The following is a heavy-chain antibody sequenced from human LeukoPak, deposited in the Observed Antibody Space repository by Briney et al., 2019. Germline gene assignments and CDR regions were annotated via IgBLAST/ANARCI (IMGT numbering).Heavy chain of an antibody. D-gene: IGHD3-10*01. V-gene: IGHV3-15*01. CDR1: GFTLSNAW. Sequence: GGSLRLSCAASGFTLSNAWMSWVRQAPGKGLEWVGRIKSKTDGGTTDYAAPVKGSFTISRDDSKNTLYLQMNSLKTEDTAVYYCTRGPAMIRGSPFYYFDYWGQGTLVTVSS. J-gene: IGHJ4*02. CDR3: TRGPAMIRGSPFYYFDY. CDR2: IKSKTDGGTT.